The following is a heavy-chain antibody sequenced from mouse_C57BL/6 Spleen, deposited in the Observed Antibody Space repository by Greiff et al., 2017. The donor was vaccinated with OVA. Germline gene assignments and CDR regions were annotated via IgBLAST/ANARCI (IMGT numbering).Heavy chain of an antibody. J-gene: IGHJ3*01. CDR1: GFTFSSYA. Sequence: EVMFVESVGGLVKPGGSLKLSCAASGFTFSSYAMSWVRQPPEKRLEWVATISDGVSYTYYPVNVKGRFTISRDNAKNNLYLQMSHLKSEDTAMYYCAREGSNYVEFFAYWGQGTLVTVSA. D-gene: IGHD2-5*01. CDR2: ISDGVSYT. CDR3: AREGSNYVEFFAY. V-gene: IGHV5-4*01.